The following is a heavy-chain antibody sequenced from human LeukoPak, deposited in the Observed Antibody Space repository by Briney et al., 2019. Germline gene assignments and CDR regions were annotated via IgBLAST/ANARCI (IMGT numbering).Heavy chain of an antibody. Sequence: PSETLSLTCAVSGYSISSGYYWGWIRQPPGRGLEWIGSIYHSGSTYYNPSLKSRVTISVDTPKNQFSLKLSSVTAADTDVYYCARRRRNGDYGYWGQGTLVTVSS. CDR2: IYHSGST. D-gene: IGHD4-17*01. V-gene: IGHV4-38-2*01. J-gene: IGHJ4*02. CDR1: GYSISSGYY. CDR3: ARRRRNGDYGY.